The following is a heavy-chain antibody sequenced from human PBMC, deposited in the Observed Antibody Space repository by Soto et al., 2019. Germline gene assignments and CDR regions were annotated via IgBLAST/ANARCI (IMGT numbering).Heavy chain of an antibody. D-gene: IGHD2-15*01. V-gene: IGHV4-31*03. CDR3: ARGRDVVVVAAKGFDY. CDR1: GGSISSGGYY. CDR2: TYYSGST. J-gene: IGHJ4*02. Sequence: QVQLQESGPGLVKPSQTLSLTCTVSGGSISSGGYYWSWIRQHPGKGLEWIGYTYYSGSTYYNPSLKSRVTISVATSKNQFSLKLCSVTAADTAVYYCARGRDVVVVAAKGFDYWGQGTLVTVSS.